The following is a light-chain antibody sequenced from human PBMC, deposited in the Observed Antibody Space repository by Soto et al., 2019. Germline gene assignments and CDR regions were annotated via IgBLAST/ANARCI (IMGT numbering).Light chain of an antibody. J-gene: IGLJ3*02. CDR2: EVS. CDR3: SSYTGSSTAWV. V-gene: IGLV2-14*01. CDR1: SSDVGGYNY. Sequence: QSVLTQPASVSGSPGQSITISCTGTSSDVGGYNYVSWYQQHPGKAPKLMIYEVSNRPSGVSNRFSGSKSCNKASLTISGRQAEDEADYYCSSYTGSSTAWVFGGGTKVTVL.